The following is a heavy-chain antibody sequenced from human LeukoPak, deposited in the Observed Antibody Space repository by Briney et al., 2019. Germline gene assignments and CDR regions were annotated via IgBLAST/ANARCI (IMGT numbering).Heavy chain of an antibody. CDR1: GFTFSSYA. CDR3: ASAAIAAAGMIDY. J-gene: IGHJ4*02. V-gene: IGHV3-30-3*01. CDR2: ISYDGSNK. D-gene: IGHD6-13*01. Sequence: PGGSLRLSCAASGFTFSSYAMHWVRQAPGKGLEGVAVISYDGSNKYYPDSVKGRFTISRDNSKHTLYVQMNSLRAEDTAVYYCASAAIAAAGMIDYWGQGTLVTVSS.